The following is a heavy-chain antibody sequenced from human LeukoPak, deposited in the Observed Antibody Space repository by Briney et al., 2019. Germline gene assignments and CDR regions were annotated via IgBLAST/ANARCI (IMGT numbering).Heavy chain of an antibody. D-gene: IGHD4-23*01. CDR2: ISYSGST. CDR1: GDSISGYY. V-gene: IGHV4-59*01. Sequence: SETLSLTCTVSGDSISGYYWSWIRQPPGKGLEWIGYISYSGSTNYNPSLKSRVTISVDTSKNHFSLKLNSVTAADTAVYYCARGLYGGNSEFDYWGQGTLVTVSS. CDR3: ARGLYGGNSEFDY. J-gene: IGHJ4*02.